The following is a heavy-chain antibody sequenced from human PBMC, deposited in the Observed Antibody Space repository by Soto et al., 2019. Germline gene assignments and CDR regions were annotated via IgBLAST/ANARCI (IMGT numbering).Heavy chain of an antibody. J-gene: IGHJ6*02. CDR2: IIPIFGTA. CDR3: ARGLGYCSGGSCYSGYYYYYGMDV. V-gene: IGHV1-69*01. Sequence: QVQLVQSGAEVKKPGSSVKVSCKASGGTFSSYAISWVRQAPGQGLEWMGGIIPIFGTANYAQKFQGRVTITADESTSTAYRELSSLRSEDTAVYYCARGLGYCSGGSCYSGYYYYYGMDVWGQGTTVTVSS. CDR1: GGTFSSYA. D-gene: IGHD2-15*01.